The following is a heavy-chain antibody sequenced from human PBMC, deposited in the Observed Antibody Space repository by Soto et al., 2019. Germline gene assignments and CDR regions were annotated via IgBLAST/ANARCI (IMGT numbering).Heavy chain of an antibody. CDR2: INAGNGNT. Sequence: ASVKVSCKASGYTFTSYAVHWVRQAPGQRLEWMGWINAGNGNTKYSQKFQGRVTITRDTSASTAYMELSSLRSEDTAVYYCARESLYDFWSGYYPKEYWGQGTLVTVPQ. D-gene: IGHD3-3*01. J-gene: IGHJ4*02. V-gene: IGHV1-3*01. CDR1: GYTFTSYA. CDR3: ARESLYDFWSGYYPKEY.